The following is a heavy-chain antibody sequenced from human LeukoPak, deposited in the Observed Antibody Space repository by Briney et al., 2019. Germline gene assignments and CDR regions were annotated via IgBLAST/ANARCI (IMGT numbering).Heavy chain of an antibody. Sequence: ASVKVSCKASGYTFTSYGISWVRQAPGQGLEWMGWISAYNGNTNYAQKLQGRVTMTTDTSTSTAYMELRSLRSDDTAVYYCARATVVTPGWSWFDPWGQGTLVTVSS. CDR3: ARATVVTPGWSWFDP. J-gene: IGHJ5*02. CDR1: GYTFTSYG. CDR2: ISAYNGNT. D-gene: IGHD4-23*01. V-gene: IGHV1-18*01.